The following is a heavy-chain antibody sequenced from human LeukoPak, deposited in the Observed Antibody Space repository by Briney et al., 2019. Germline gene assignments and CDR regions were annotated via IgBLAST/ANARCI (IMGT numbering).Heavy chain of an antibody. J-gene: IGHJ3*02. CDR1: GFTFSSDA. D-gene: IGHD2-15*01. CDR3: ARDRLGYCSGGSCYSAYDGFDI. CDR2: IWFDGSNK. V-gene: IGHV3-33*01. Sequence: PGGSLRLSCIGSGFTFSSDAMGWVRQAPGKGLEWVAVIWFDGSNKFYADSVKGRFTISRDNSKNTLYLQMNGLRAEDTAVYYCARDRLGYCSGGSCYSAYDGFDIWGQGTMVTVSS.